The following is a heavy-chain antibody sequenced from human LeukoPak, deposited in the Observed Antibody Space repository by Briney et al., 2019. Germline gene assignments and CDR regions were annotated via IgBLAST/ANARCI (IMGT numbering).Heavy chain of an antibody. CDR1: GGTFSSYA. CDR2: IIPIFGTA. J-gene: IGHJ4*02. CDR3: ARSSIIAAAGPYYFDY. D-gene: IGHD6-13*01. V-gene: IGHV1-69*06. Sequence: ASVQVSCKASGGTFSSYAISWVRQATGQGLEWMGGIIPIFGTANYAQKFQGRVTITADKSTSTAYMELSSLRSEDTAVYYCARSSIIAAAGPYYFDYWGQGTLVTVSS.